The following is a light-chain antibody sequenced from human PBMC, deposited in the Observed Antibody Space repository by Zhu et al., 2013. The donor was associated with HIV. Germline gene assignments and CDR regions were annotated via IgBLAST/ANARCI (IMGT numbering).Light chain of an antibody. CDR1: QSVGSTF. Sequence: EIVLTQSPGTLSLSPGERATLSCRASQSVGSTFLAWYQQKPGQAPRLLMYGTSNRATGIPDRFSGSGSGTDFSLTISRVEPEDFAVYYCQQCGSSPLTFGGGTTVEIK. J-gene: IGKJ4*01. CDR2: GTS. CDR3: QQCGSSPLT. V-gene: IGKV3-20*01.